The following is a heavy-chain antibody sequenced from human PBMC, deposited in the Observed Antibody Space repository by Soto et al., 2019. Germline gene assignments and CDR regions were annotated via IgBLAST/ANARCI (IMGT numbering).Heavy chain of an antibody. Sequence: QVQLVQSGAEVRKPGASVKVSCKASGYTFSSYGMNWVRQAPGQGLEWMGWISADKGDTDYAQKFQGRVTMTTDTSTSKAYRELRSLKSDDTAVYYCASGVLYLYYYKYGMDVWGQGTTVTVSP. D-gene: IGHD2-8*01. CDR1: GYTFSSYG. CDR2: ISADKGDT. V-gene: IGHV1-18*01. J-gene: IGHJ6*01. CDR3: ASGVLYLYYYKYGMDV.